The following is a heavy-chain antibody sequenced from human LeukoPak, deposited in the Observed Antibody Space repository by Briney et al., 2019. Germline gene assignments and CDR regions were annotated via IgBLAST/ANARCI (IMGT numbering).Heavy chain of an antibody. Sequence: PSETLSLTCTVSGGSISSGSYYWSWIRQPPGKGLEWIGSIYHSGSTYYNPSLKSRVTISVDTSKNQFSLKLSSVTAADTAVYYCASPVGYCSSTSCWGWFDPWGQGTLVTVSS. CDR3: ASPVGYCSSTSCWGWFDP. J-gene: IGHJ5*02. V-gene: IGHV4-39*07. CDR2: IYHSGST. D-gene: IGHD2-2*01. CDR1: GGSISSGSYY.